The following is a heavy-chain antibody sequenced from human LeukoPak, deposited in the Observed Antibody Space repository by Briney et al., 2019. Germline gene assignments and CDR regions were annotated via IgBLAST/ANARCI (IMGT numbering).Heavy chain of an antibody. J-gene: IGHJ4*02. V-gene: IGHV4-59*01. CDR3: ARARARVYFYY. D-gene: IGHD1-26*01. Sequence: PSETLSLTCTVSGGSISSYYWSWLRQPPGKGLEWIGYIYYSGSTNYNPSLKSRVTISVDTSKNQFSLKLSSVTAADTAVYYCARARARVYFYYWGQGTLVTVSS. CDR2: IYYSGST. CDR1: GGSISSYY.